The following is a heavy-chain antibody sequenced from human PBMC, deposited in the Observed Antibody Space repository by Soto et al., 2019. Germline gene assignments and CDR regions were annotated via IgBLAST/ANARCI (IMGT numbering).Heavy chain of an antibody. D-gene: IGHD1-26*01. CDR1: GASLSSVGYY. J-gene: IGHJ5*02. Sequence: SDTLSLTCTVSGASLSSVGYYWSWIRQDPGKGLEWIGFLYYSGSTYYSPSLKSRLTISVDTSKNQFSLKLSSVTAADTAVYYCARTLYSGSYMTWFDPWGQGTLVTVSS. CDR2: LYYSGST. V-gene: IGHV4-31*03. CDR3: ARTLYSGSYMTWFDP.